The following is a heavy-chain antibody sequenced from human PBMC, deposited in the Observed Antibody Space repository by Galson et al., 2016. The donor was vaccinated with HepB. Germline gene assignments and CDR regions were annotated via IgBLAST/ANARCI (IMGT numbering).Heavy chain of an antibody. CDR2: ISYDGSNK. J-gene: IGHJ6*02. CDR3: AREISWNQLHYGMDV. Sequence: SLRLSCAASGFTFSSNGMHWVRQAPGKGLEWVAFISYDGSNKYYPDSVKGRFTISRDNSKNTLYLQMNSLRAEDTAVYYCAREISWNQLHYGMDVWGQGTTVTVSS. V-gene: IGHV3-30*19. D-gene: IGHD1-14*01. CDR1: GFTFSSNG.